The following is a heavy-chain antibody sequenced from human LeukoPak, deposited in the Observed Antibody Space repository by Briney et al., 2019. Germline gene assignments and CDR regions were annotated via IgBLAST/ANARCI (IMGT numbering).Heavy chain of an antibody. D-gene: IGHD6-19*01. CDR1: GFTFSSYW. CDR3: AREHVDLAVAASGPFDI. J-gene: IGHJ3*02. V-gene: IGHV3-74*01. Sequence: GGSLRLSCAASGFTFSSYWMHWVRQAPGKGLVWVSRIISDGSSTSYADSVKGRFTISRDNAKNTLYLQMNSLRAEDTAVHYCAREHVDLAVAASGPFDIWGLGTMVTVSS. CDR2: IISDGSST.